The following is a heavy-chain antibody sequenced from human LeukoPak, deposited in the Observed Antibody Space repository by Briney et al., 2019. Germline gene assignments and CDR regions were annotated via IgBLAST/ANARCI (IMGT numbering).Heavy chain of an antibody. CDR2: INPNGGST. J-gene: IGHJ4*01. Sequence: ASVKVSCKASGYTFSSYYMHWVRQSPGQGLEWMGVINPNGGSTSYAQKFQGRVTLTRDTSTSTVYMQLSSLRSEDTAVYSCARDGGGSWNSFDYWGHGTLVTVSS. V-gene: IGHV1-46*01. CDR3: ARDGGGSWNSFDY. CDR1: GYTFSSYY. D-gene: IGHD6-13*01.